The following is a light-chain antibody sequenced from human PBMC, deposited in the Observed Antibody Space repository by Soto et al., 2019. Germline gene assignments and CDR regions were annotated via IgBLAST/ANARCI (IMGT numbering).Light chain of an antibody. CDR1: SSDVGSYNL. CDR2: EVS. V-gene: IGLV2-23*02. J-gene: IGLJ2*01. CDR3: CSYAGINTVV. Sequence: QSALTQPASVSGSPGQSITISCTGTSSDVGSYNLVSWYQQHPGKAPKLMISEVSRRPSGVSNRFSGSKSGNTASLTISGLQAEDEADYYCCSYAGINTVVFGGGTQLTVL.